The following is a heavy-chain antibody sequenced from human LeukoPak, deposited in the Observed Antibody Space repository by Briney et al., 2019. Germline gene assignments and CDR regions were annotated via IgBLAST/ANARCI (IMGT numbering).Heavy chain of an antibody. V-gene: IGHV4-39*07. D-gene: IGHD6-6*01. CDR3: ARDRIAARRSFAY. Sequence: SETLSLTCTVSGGSISSSSYYWGWIRQPPGKGLEWIGSIYYSGSTYYNPSRKSRVTISVDTSKNQFSLKLSSVTAADTVVYYCARDRIAARRSFAYWGQGTLVTVSS. CDR2: IYYSGST. CDR1: GGSISSSSYY. J-gene: IGHJ4*02.